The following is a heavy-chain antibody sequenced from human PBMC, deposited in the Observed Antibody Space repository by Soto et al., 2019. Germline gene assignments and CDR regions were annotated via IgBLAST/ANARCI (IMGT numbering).Heavy chain of an antibody. CDR1: GFTFSSYS. Sequence: GGSLRLSCAASGFTFSSYSMNWVRQAPGKGLEWVASISSSSSYICYADSVKGRFTISRDKAKNSLFLQMSSLRAEDTALYYCARHQGPAAGNYGMDVWGRGTTVTVS. D-gene: IGHD6-13*01. CDR2: ISSSSSYI. V-gene: IGHV3-21*01. J-gene: IGHJ6*02. CDR3: ARHQGPAAGNYGMDV.